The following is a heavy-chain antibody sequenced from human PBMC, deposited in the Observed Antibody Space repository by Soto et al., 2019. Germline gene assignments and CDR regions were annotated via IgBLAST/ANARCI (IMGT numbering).Heavy chain of an antibody. CDR3: TTVLYYYGSGSLDDAFDI. V-gene: IGHV3-15*01. J-gene: IGHJ3*02. D-gene: IGHD3-10*01. Sequence: GGSLRLSCAASGFTFSNAWMSWVRQAPGKGLEWVGRIKSKTDGGTTDYAAPVKGRFTISRDDSKNTLYLQMNSLKTEDTAVYYCTTVLYYYGSGSLDDAFDIWGQGTMVTVSS. CDR1: GFTFSNAW. CDR2: IKSKTDGGTT.